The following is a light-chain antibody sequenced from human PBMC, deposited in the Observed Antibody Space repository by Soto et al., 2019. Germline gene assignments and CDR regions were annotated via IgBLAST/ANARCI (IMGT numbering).Light chain of an antibody. CDR2: EVS. V-gene: IGLV2-8*01. CDR3: TSYAGSNNPPYV. J-gene: IGLJ1*01. Sequence: QSALTQPPSASGSPGQSVTISCTGTSSDVGGYNYVSWYQHHPGKAPKLMIYEVSKRPSGVPDRFSGSKSGNTASLTVSGLQAEDEADYYCTSYAGSNNPPYVFGTGTKLTVL. CDR1: SSDVGGYNY.